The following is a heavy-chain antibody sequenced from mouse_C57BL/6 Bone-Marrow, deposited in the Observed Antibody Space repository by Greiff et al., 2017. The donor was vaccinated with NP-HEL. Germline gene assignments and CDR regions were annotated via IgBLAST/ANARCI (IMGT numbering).Heavy chain of an antibody. D-gene: IGHD1-1*01. CDR2: IYPGSGST. CDR3: ARVGRNTVVADWYFDV. Sequence: QVQLQQPGAELVKPGASVKMSCKASGYTFTSYWITWVKQRPGQGLEWIGDIYPGSGSTNYNEKFKSKATLTVDTSSSTAYMQLSSLTSEDSAVYYCARVGRNTVVADWYFDVWGTGTTVTVSS. V-gene: IGHV1-55*01. CDR1: GYTFTSYW. J-gene: IGHJ1*03.